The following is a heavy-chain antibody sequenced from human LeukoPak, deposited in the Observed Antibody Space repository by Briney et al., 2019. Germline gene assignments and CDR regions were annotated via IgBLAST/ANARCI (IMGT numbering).Heavy chain of an antibody. CDR3: ARDDALGDNALGI. J-gene: IGHJ3*02. D-gene: IGHD3-16*01. Sequence: GGSLRLSCAASGFTFSSYGMHWVRQAPGKGLEWVAVILNDGSQEKYADSVKGRFTISRDNSKNTLFLQMNSLRAEDTAVYYCARDDALGDNALGIWGQGTMVTVSS. CDR2: ILNDGSQE. CDR1: GFTFSSYG. V-gene: IGHV3-33*01.